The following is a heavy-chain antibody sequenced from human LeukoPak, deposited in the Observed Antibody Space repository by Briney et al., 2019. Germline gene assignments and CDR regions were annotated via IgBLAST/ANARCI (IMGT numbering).Heavy chain of an antibody. CDR1: GGSISSYY. CDR2: IYYSGST. V-gene: IGHV4-59*01. D-gene: IGHD3-9*01. J-gene: IGHJ4*02. Sequence: PSETLSPTCTVSGGSISSYYWSWIRQPPGKGLEWIGYIYYSGSTNYNPSLKSRVTISVDTSKNQFSLKLSSVTAADTAVYYCARGETYYDILTGYRLYYFDYWGQGTLVTVSS. CDR3: ARGETYYDILTGYRLYYFDY.